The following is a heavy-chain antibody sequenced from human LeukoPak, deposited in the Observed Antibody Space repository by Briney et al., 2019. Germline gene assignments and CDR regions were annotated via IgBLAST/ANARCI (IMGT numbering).Heavy chain of an antibody. D-gene: IGHD2-15*01. CDR2: IRGKAFGGTT. CDR3: TRDHGGVDYYYYMDV. V-gene: IGHV3-49*04. J-gene: IGHJ6*03. CDR1: GFTFGEYA. Sequence: PGGSLRLSCTASGFTFGEYAMSWVRQAPGKGLEWVGFIRGKAFGGTTEYAASVKGRFTISRDDSKSIAYLQMNSLKAEDTAVYYCTRDHGGVDYYYYMDVWGKGTTVTVSS.